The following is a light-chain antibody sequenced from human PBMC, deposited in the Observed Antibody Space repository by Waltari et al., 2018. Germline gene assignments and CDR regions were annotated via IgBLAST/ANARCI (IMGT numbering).Light chain of an antibody. V-gene: IGKV3-20*01. CDR1: QSVSSSY. CDR2: GAS. Sequence: EIVLTQSPGTLSLSPGERATLSCRASQSVSSSYLAWYQQEPGQAPRPPIYGASSRATGIPDRFSGSGSGTDFTLTISRLEPEDFAVYYCQQYGSSPPLTFGGGTKVEIK. J-gene: IGKJ4*01. CDR3: QQYGSSPPLT.